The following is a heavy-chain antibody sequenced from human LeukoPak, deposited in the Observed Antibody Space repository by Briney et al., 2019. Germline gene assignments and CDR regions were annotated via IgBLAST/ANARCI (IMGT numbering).Heavy chain of an antibody. V-gene: IGHV3-73*01. Sequence: GGSLRLSCAASGFTFSSYWMSWVRQAPGKGLEWVGRIRNKANNYATAYAASLKGRFTISRDDSKNTAYLQMNSLETEDTAMYYCTYTSSSGVVYWGQGTLVTVSS. CDR1: GFTFSSYW. CDR3: TYTSSSGVVY. CDR2: IRNKANNYAT. D-gene: IGHD6-6*01. J-gene: IGHJ4*02.